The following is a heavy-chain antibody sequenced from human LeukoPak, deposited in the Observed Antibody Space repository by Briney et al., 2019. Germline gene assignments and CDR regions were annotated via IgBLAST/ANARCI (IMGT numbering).Heavy chain of an antibody. V-gene: IGHV3-23*01. D-gene: IGHD3-10*01. CDR3: ARSMVRGVIGGVDY. CDR2: ISGSYGST. J-gene: IGHJ4*02. CDR1: GFTFSSYA. Sequence: GGSLRLSCAASGFTFSSYAMSWVRQAPGKGLEWVSGISGSYGSTYYADSVKGRFTISRDNSKNTLFLQMNSLRAEDTAVYYCARSMVRGVIGGVDYWGQGTLVTVSS.